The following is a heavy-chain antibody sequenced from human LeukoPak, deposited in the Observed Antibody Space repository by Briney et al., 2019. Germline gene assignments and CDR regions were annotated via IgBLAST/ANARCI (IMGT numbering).Heavy chain of an antibody. Sequence: SVKVSCKASGYTFTGYYMHWVQQAPGQGLEWMGWINPNSGGTNYAQKFQGRVTMTRDTSISTAYMELSRLRSDDTAVYYCARDFRRAAAGKYYFDYWGQGTLVTVSS. CDR1: GYTFTGYY. J-gene: IGHJ4*02. V-gene: IGHV1-2*02. D-gene: IGHD6-13*01. CDR3: ARDFRRAAAGKYYFDY. CDR2: INPNSGGT.